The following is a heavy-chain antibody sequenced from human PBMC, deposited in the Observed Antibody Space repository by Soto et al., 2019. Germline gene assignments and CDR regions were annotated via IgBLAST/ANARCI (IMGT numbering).Heavy chain of an antibody. J-gene: IGHJ4*02. D-gene: IGHD3-22*01. V-gene: IGHV3-7*01. CDR1: GFSFSNYW. Sequence: GGSLRLSCVASGFSFSNYWMSWVRQAPGQRLEWLTNLNQNEMAINYVDTVEGRLDIYSDSAKNSLHLQVNSRRAWDIAVYYCARYRGYSKFDCWGQGTLVTVPS. CDR2: LNQNEMAI. CDR3: ARYRGYSKFDC.